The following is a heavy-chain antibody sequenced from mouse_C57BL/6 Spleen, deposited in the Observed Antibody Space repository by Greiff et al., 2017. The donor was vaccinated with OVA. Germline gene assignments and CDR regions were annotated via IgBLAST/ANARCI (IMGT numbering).Heavy chain of an antibody. CDR3: AISVYSNSFDY. CDR1: GYTFTSYW. V-gene: IGHV1-74*01. J-gene: IGHJ2*01. D-gene: IGHD2-5*01. Sequence: VKLQQPGAELVKPGASVKVSCKASGYTFTSYWMHWVKQRPGQGLEWIGRIHPSDSDTNYNQKFKGKATLTVDKSSSTAYMQLSSLTSEDSAVYYCAISVYSNSFDYWGQGTTLTVSS. CDR2: IHPSDSDT.